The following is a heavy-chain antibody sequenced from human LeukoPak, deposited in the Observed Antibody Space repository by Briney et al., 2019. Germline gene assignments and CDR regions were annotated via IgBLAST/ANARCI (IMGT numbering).Heavy chain of an antibody. V-gene: IGHV3-21*01. Sequence: GGSLRLSCAASGFTFSSYSMNWVRQAPGKGLEWVSSISSSSSYIYYAVSVKGRFTISRDNAENSLYLHMNSLRAEDTAVYYCARERGRPKITMIVVVQNDAFDIWGQGTMVTVSS. CDR3: ARERGRPKITMIVVVQNDAFDI. CDR2: ISSSSSYI. D-gene: IGHD3-22*01. J-gene: IGHJ3*02. CDR1: GFTFSSYS.